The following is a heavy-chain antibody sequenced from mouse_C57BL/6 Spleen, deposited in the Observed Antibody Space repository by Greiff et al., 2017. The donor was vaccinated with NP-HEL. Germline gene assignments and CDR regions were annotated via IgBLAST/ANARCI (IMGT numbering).Heavy chain of an antibody. J-gene: IGHJ4*01. D-gene: IGHD2-5*01. CDR1: GYSFTGYY. CDR3: ARRNSNYGGAMDY. Sequence: EVKLQESGPELVKPGASVKISCKASGYSFTGYYMNWVKQSPEKSLEWIGEINPSTGGTTYNQKFKAKATLTVDKSSSTAYMQLKSLTSEDSAVYYCARRNSNYGGAMDYWGQGTSVTVSS. CDR2: INPSTGGT. V-gene: IGHV1-42*01.